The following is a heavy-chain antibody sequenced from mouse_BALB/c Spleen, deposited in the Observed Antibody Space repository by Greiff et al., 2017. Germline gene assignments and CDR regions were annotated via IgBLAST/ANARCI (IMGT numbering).Heavy chain of an antibody. Sequence: DLVKPGASVKLSCKASGYTFTSYWINWIKQRPGQGLEWIGRIAPGSGSTYYNEMFKGKATLTVDTSSSTAYIQLSSLSSEDSAVYFCARGYYDYDDYAMDYWGQGTSVTVSS. D-gene: IGHD2-4*01. J-gene: IGHJ4*01. CDR2: IAPGSGST. CDR3: ARGYYDYDDYAMDY. CDR1: GYTFTSYW. V-gene: IGHV1S41*01.